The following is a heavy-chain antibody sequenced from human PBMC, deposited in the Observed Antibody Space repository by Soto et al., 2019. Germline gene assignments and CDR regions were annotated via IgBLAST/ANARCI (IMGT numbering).Heavy chain of an antibody. CDR1: GFTFSSYS. CDR3: ARDSVAVVAATSGYYYYGMDV. V-gene: IGHV3-21*01. J-gene: IGHJ6*04. CDR2: ISSSSSYI. D-gene: IGHD2-15*01. Sequence: EVQLVESGGGLVKPGGSLRLSCAASGFTFSSYSMNWVRQAPGKGLEWVSSISSSSSYIYYADSVKGRFTISRDNAKNSLYLQLISLSAEDTAVYYCARDSVAVVAATSGYYYYGMDVWGEGTTVTVSS.